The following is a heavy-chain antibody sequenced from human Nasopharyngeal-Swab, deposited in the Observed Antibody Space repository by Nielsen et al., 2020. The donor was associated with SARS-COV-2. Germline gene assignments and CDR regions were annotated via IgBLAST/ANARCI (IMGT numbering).Heavy chain of an antibody. CDR2: ISGSGGST. D-gene: IGHD3-10*01. J-gene: IGHJ5*02. Sequence: GGFLRLSCAASGFTFSSYAMSWVRQAPGKGLEWVSAISGSGGSTYYADSVKGRFTISRDNSKNTLYLQMNSLRAEDTAVYYCAKDNGRITMVRGVRWFDPWGQGTLVTVSS. V-gene: IGHV3-23*01. CDR1: GFTFSSYA. CDR3: AKDNGRITMVRGVRWFDP.